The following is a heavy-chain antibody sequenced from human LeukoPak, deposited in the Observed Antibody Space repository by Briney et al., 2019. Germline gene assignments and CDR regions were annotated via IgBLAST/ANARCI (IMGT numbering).Heavy chain of an antibody. D-gene: IGHD1-26*01. CDR1: GYSFPSYW. CDR3: ATTGDGIVGATFDY. Sequence: GESLKISCTGSGYSFPSYWIGWARHVTGKGLDWMGIIYPGDSDTRYSPSFQGQVTISADKSISTAYLQWSSLKASDTAMYYCATTGDGIVGATFDYWGQGTLVTVSS. CDR2: IYPGDSDT. J-gene: IGHJ4*02. V-gene: IGHV5-51*01.